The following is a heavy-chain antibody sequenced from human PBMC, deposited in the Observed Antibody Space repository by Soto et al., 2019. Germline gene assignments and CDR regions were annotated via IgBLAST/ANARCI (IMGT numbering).Heavy chain of an antibody. V-gene: IGHV5-10-1*01. CDR2: IDPSDSYT. D-gene: IGHD2-2*01. Sequence: PGESLKISCKGSGYIFTSYWISCLRQMPGKGLEWMGRIDPSDSYTNYSPSFQGHVTISADKSISTAYLQWSSLKASDTAMYYCASLPSSSVDYWGQGTLVTVSS. CDR3: ASLPSSSVDY. CDR1: GYIFTSYW. J-gene: IGHJ4*02.